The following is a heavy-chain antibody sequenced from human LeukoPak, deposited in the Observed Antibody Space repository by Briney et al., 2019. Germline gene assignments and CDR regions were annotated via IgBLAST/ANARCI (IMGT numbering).Heavy chain of an antibody. V-gene: IGHV1-2*02. CDR1: GGTFSSYA. D-gene: IGHD4-4*01. J-gene: IGHJ6*02. CDR3: ARAGSNPVYYYYGMDV. CDR2: INPNSGGT. Sequence: GASVKVSCKASGGTFSSYAISWVRQAPGQGLEWMGWINPNSGGTNYAQKFQGRVTMTRDTSISTAYMELSRLRSDDTAVYYCARAGSNPVYYYYGMDVWGQGTTVTVSS.